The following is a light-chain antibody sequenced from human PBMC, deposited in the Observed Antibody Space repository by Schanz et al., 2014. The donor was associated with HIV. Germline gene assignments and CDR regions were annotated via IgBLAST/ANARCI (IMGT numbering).Light chain of an antibody. CDR3: LQTRSLPVT. V-gene: IGKV1-12*01. CDR2: GIS. CDR1: QGISSW. J-gene: IGKJ5*01. Sequence: DIQMTQSPSSLSASVGDRVTITCRASQGISSWLAWYQQKPGEAPKLLIYGISNLHSGVPSRFSGSGSGTDFSLTISSLQPEDFATYFCLQTRSLPVTFGPGTRLESK.